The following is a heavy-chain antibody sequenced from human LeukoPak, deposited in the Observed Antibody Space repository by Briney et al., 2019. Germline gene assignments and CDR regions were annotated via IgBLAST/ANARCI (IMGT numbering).Heavy chain of an antibody. CDR3: AKDLATKYTLDY. Sequence: PGGSLRHSCAASGFTSRSYGIHWVRQAPGKGLEWVALISHDGSDKFFADSVRGRFTISRDNSKNTLYLQMNSLRAEDTAVYYCAKDLATKYTLDYWGQGTLVTVSS. CDR2: ISHDGSDK. V-gene: IGHV3-30*18. CDR1: GFTSRSYG. J-gene: IGHJ4*02. D-gene: IGHD6-6*01.